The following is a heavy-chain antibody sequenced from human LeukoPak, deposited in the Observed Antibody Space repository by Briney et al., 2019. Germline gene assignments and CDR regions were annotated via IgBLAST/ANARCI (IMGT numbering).Heavy chain of an antibody. D-gene: IGHD5-18*01. CDR2: ISSSSSTI. Sequence: QPGGSLRLSCAASGFTFSSYSMNWVRQAPGKGLEWVSYISSSSSTIYYADSVKGRFTISRDNSKNTLYLQMGSLRAEDMAVYYCARDGIRGYSYGYDYWGQGTLVTVSS. V-gene: IGHV3-48*01. J-gene: IGHJ4*02. CDR1: GFTFSSYS. CDR3: ARDGIRGYSYGYDY.